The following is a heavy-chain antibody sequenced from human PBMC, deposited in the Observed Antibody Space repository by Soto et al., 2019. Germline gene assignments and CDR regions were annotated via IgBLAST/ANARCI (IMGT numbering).Heavy chain of an antibody. CDR1: GGSLSYYY. D-gene: IGHD3-9*01. Sequence: SETLSLTCTVSGGSLSYYYWSWIRQPAGRGLEWIGRIFDSGITNYNPSLRSRVTMSVDTSKNQFSLKLSSVTAADTAVFYCARGEAISGYYFDYWGHGTLVTVSS. CDR3: ARGEAISGYYFDY. CDR2: IFDSGIT. V-gene: IGHV4-4*07. J-gene: IGHJ4*01.